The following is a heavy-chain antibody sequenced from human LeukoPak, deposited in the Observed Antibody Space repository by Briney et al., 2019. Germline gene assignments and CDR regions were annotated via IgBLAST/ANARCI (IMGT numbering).Heavy chain of an antibody. J-gene: IGHJ6*02. D-gene: IGHD2-8*01. Sequence: GGSLRLSCSASGFTFSTYAMSWVRQAPGKGLEWVSAISGSGGSTYYADSVKGRFTISRDNSKNTLYLQMNSLRAEDTAVYYCAKDQSQGVPYGMDVWGQGTTVTVSS. CDR1: GFTFSTYA. V-gene: IGHV3-23*01. CDR2: ISGSGGST. CDR3: AKDQSQGVPYGMDV.